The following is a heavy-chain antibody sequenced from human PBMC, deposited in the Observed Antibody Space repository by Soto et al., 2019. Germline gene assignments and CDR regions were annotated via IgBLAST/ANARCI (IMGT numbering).Heavy chain of an antibody. Sequence: PSETLSLTCTVSGGSISSYYWSWIRQPPGKGLEWIGYIYYSGSTNYNPSLKGRVTISVDTSKNQFSLKLSSVTAADTAVYYCARVIMTTVTAYLDSWGQGTLVTVSS. CDR3: ARVIMTTVTAYLDS. J-gene: IGHJ4*02. V-gene: IGHV4-59*01. D-gene: IGHD4-4*01. CDR1: GGSISSYY. CDR2: IYYSGST.